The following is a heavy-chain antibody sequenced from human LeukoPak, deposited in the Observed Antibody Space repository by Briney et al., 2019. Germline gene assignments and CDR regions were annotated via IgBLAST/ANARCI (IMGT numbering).Heavy chain of an antibody. Sequence: PSQTLSLTCTVSGGSISSGSYYWSWIRQPAGKGLEWIGRIYTSGSTNYNPSLKSRVTISVDTSKNQFSLKLSSVTAADTAVYYCARYSVAAYFDYWGQRTLVTVSS. J-gene: IGHJ4*02. CDR2: IYTSGST. V-gene: IGHV4-61*02. D-gene: IGHD6-19*01. CDR3: ARYSVAAYFDY. CDR1: GGSISSGSYY.